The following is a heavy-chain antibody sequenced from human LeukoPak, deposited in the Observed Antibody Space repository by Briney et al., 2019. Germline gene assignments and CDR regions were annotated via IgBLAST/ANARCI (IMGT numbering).Heavy chain of an antibody. Sequence: ASVKVSCKASGYSFTSFGITWVRQAPGQGLEWMGWISGYNGKTIYAQKFQGRVTMTTDTSTNTAYMELRSLRSDDTAIYYCARVLVFGVVIIDRGDAFDIWGQGTMVTVSS. CDR1: GYSFTSFG. J-gene: IGHJ3*02. D-gene: IGHD3-3*01. V-gene: IGHV1-18*01. CDR3: ARVLVFGVVIIDRGDAFDI. CDR2: ISGYNGKT.